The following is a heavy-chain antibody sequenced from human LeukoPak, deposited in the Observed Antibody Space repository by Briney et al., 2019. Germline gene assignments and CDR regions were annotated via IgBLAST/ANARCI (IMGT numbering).Heavy chain of an antibody. J-gene: IGHJ4*02. CDR1: GFNFSTYS. Sequence: GGSLRLSCAASGFNFSTYSMNWVRQAPGKGLEWVSFISSRSSTIYYADSVKGRFTISRDNAKNSVYLQMKSLRDEDTAVYYCARGLPLRRITGTTDYWGQGTLVTVSS. D-gene: IGHD1-20*01. CDR2: ISSRSSTI. V-gene: IGHV3-48*02. CDR3: ARGLPLRRITGTTDY.